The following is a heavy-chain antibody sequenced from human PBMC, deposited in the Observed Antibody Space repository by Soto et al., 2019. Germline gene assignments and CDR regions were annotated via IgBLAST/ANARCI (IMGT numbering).Heavy chain of an antibody. J-gene: IGHJ4*02. CDR1: GFTFSDYY. CDR3: ARDSRVYYGSGSSVDG. V-gene: IGHV3-11*01. CDR2: ISSSGNTV. Sequence: LRLSCAASGFTFSDYYMSWIRQAPGKGLEWISYISSSGNTVYYADSVEGRFTISRDNAQNSLYLQMNNLRAEDTAVYYCARDSRVYYGSGSSVDGWGQGTLVTVSS. D-gene: IGHD3-10*01.